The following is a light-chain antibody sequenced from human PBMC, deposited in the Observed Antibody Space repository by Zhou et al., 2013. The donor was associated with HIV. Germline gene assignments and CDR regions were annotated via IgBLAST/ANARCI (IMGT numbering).Light chain of an antibody. CDR2: GAS. J-gene: IGKJ5*01. V-gene: IGKV3-20*01. CDR3: QQYGSSPPIT. Sequence: EVVMTQSPATLSVSPGERATVSCRASQSVSSNLAWYQQKPGQAPRLLIYGASNRATGVPDRFSGSGSGTDFTLTISRLEPEDFAVYYCQQYGSSPPITFGQGTRLEFK. CDR1: QSVSSN.